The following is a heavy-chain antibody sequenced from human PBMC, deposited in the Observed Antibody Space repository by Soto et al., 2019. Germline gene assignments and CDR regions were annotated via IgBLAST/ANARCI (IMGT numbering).Heavy chain of an antibody. V-gene: IGHV4-34*01. CDR2: INHSGST. CDR1: GGSFSGYY. Sequence: QVQLQQWGAGLLKPSETLSLTCAVYGGSFSGYYWSWIRQPPGKGLEWIGEINHSGSTNYNPSLKGRVPISSDSSKIHFTLKLSSVTASATAGYYCPRAPTYYDFWSGYSEGHLVDYWGQGTLFTVSS. CDR3: PRAPTYYDFWSGYSEGHLVDY. J-gene: IGHJ4*02. D-gene: IGHD3-3*01.